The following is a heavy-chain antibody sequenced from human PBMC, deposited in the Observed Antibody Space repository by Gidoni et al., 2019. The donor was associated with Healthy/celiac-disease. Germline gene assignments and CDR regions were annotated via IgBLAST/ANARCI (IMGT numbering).Heavy chain of an antibody. CDR1: GGTFSSYA. CDR3: ARTIVLMVYAIYYGMDV. V-gene: IGHV1-69*01. CDR2: IIPIFGTA. Sequence: QVQLVQSGAEVKKRGSSVKVSCKASGGTFSSYAISWVRQAPGQGLEWMGGIIPIFGTANYAQKFQGRVTITADESTSTAYMELSSLRSEDTAVYYCARTIVLMVYAIYYGMDVWGQGTTVTVSS. J-gene: IGHJ6*02. D-gene: IGHD2-8*01.